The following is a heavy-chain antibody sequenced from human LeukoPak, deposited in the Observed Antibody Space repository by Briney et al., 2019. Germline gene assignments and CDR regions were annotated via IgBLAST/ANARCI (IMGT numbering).Heavy chain of an antibody. V-gene: IGHV3-7*01. Sequence: GGSLRLFCSASGFTFSDYWMMWVRQAPGKGLEWVGNIRQDDSEKDYVDSVKGRFTISRDNAKSSLYLQMNSLRAEDTAIYYCATDRKVGTWDPRFNYWGQGTLVTVSS. CDR2: IRQDDSEK. J-gene: IGHJ4*02. CDR1: GFTFSDYW. D-gene: IGHD4-23*01. CDR3: ATDRKVGTWDPRFNY.